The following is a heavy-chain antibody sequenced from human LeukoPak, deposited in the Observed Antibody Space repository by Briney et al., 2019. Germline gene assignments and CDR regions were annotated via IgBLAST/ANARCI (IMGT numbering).Heavy chain of an antibody. V-gene: IGHV3-11*01. Sequence: PGGSLRLSCAASGFTFSDHYMTWIRQAPGKGLEWISDVSNSDSNRAYADSVKGRFTISRDNAKNSLYLQMNSLRAEDTAVYYCVRTARLMDYWGPGDLVTVSS. CDR1: GFTFSDHY. CDR2: VSNSDSNR. CDR3: VRTARLMDY. D-gene: IGHD6-6*01. J-gene: IGHJ4*02.